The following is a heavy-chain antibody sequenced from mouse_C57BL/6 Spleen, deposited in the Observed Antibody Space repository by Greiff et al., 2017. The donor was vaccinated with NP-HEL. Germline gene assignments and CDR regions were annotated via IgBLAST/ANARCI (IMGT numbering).Heavy chain of an antibody. CDR3: ARHDGYYFFAY. D-gene: IGHD2-3*01. J-gene: IGHJ3*01. V-gene: IGHV5-2*03. Sequence: DVKVVESGGGLVQPGESLKLSCASTGYAFTSHGMYWVRQAPEKGLEWVADINSDGGSTYYPDTMKRRFIISRDNTKKTLYLQMSSLRAEDTAVYYWARHDGYYFFAYWGQGTLVTVSA. CDR2: INSDGGST. CDR1: GYAFTSHG.